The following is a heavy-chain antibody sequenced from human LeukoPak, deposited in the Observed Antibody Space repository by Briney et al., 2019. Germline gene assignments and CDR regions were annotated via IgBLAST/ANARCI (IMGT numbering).Heavy chain of an antibody. CDR1: GFTFSTYS. V-gene: IGHV3-21*06. D-gene: IGHD5-24*01. CDR2: ISGSSSYM. J-gene: IGHJ4*02. CDR3: ARDVSGDGYNKFDY. Sequence: GGSLRLSCAASGFTFSTYSMNWVRQAPGKGLEWVSSISGSSSYMYYADSVKGRFTISRDDAKNSVYLQMNGLRAEDTAVYYCARDVSGDGYNKFDYWGQGTLVIVSP.